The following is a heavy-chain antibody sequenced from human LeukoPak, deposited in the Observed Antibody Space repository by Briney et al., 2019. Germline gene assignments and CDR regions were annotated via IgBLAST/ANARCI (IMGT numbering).Heavy chain of an antibody. CDR2: ISGSGGRT. V-gene: IGHV3-23*01. CDR3: AKVYGSGSLKNAFDY. J-gene: IGHJ4*02. Sequence: GGSLRLSCAASGFTFSSYALSWVRRAPGKGLEWVSAISGSGGRTYYADSVKGRFTISRDNSKNTLYLQMNSLRAEDTAVYYCAKVYGSGSLKNAFDYWGQGTLVTVSS. D-gene: IGHD3-10*01. CDR1: GFTFSSYA.